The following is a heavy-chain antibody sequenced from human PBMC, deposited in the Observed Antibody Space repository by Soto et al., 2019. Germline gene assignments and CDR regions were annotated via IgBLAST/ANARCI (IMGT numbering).Heavy chain of an antibody. V-gene: IGHV3-30*01. CDR1: GFTFSSYA. CDR2: ISYDGSNK. Sequence: GGSLRLSCAASGFTFSSYAMHWVRQAPGKGLEWVAVISYDGSNKYYADSVKGRFTISRDNSKNTLYLQMNSLRAEDTAVYYCVVDSSGYYLPNHYYYYGMDVWGQGTTVTVSS. CDR3: VVDSSGYYLPNHYYYYGMDV. J-gene: IGHJ6*02. D-gene: IGHD3-22*01.